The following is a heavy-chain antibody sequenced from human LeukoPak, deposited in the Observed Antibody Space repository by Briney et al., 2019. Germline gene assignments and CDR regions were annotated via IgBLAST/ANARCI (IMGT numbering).Heavy chain of an antibody. V-gene: IGHV4-59*01. J-gene: IGHJ3*02. CDR1: GGSISSYY. CDR2: IYYSGST. CDR3: ARGDIGDAFDI. D-gene: IGHD5-12*01. Sequence: PSETLSLTCTVSGGSISSYYWSWIRQPPGKGLEWIGYIYYSGSTNYNPSLKSRVTISVDTSKNQFSLKLSSVTAADTAVYYCARGDIGDAFDIWGQGTMVTVSS.